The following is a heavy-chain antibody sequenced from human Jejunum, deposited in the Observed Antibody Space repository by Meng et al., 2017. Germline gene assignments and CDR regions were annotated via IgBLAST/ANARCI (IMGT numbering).Heavy chain of an antibody. CDR3: ARGSPGGLRYFDL. V-gene: IGHV3-48*03. D-gene: IGHD1-26*01. CDR2: ISSSATTM. CDR1: GFIFRGYE. Sequence: GGSLRPSCAASGFIFRGYEMNWVRQAPGKGLEWVSHISSSATTMYYADSVRGRFTISRDNAKNSLYLQMNSLRAEDTAVYYCARGSPGGLRYFDLWGRGTAVTVSS. J-gene: IGHJ2*01.